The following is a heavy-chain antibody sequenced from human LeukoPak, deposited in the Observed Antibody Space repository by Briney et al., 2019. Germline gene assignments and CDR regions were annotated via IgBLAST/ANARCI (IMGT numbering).Heavy chain of an antibody. CDR1: GGSISSYY. CDR2: IYTGGST. V-gene: IGHV4-4*07. D-gene: IGHD5-18*01. Sequence: PSETLSLTCTVSGGSISSYYWNWIRQPAGKGLEWIGRIYTGGSTSYNSSLKSRVTMSVDTSKNQFSLRLSSVTAADTAVYYCARDVGGYNYGYSLDYWGQGTLVPVSS. J-gene: IGHJ4*02. CDR3: ARDVGGYNYGYSLDY.